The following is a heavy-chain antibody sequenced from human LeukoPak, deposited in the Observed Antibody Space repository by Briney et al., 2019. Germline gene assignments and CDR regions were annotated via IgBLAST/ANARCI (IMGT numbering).Heavy chain of an antibody. D-gene: IGHD4-17*01. Sequence: SQTLSLTCTVSGGSISSGDYYWSWIRQPPGKGLEWIGYIYYSGSTCYNPSLKSRVTISVDTSKNQFSLKLSSVTAADTAVYYCARTTVTTSWAVDYWGQGTLVTVSS. V-gene: IGHV4-30-4*01. J-gene: IGHJ4*02. CDR2: IYYSGST. CDR3: ARTTVTTSWAVDY. CDR1: GGSISSGDYY.